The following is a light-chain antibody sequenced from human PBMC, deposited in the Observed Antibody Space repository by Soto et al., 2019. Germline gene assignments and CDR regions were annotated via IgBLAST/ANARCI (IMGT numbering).Light chain of an antibody. CDR3: SSYTSSSTYVV. CDR2: DVS. Sequence: QYVLTQPASVSGSPGQSITISCTGTSSDVGGYNYVSWYQQHPGKAPKLMIYDVSNRPSGVSNRFSGSKSGNTASLTISGLRAEDEADYYCSSYTSSSTYVVFGGGTKLTVL. CDR1: SSDVGGYNY. J-gene: IGLJ2*01. V-gene: IGLV2-14*01.